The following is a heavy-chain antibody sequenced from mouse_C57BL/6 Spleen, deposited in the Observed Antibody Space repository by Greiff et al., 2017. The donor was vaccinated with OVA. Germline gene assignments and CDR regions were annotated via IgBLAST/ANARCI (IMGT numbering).Heavy chain of an antibody. CDR1: GYSITSGYY. CDR3: AGGRRYYAMDY. CDR2: ISYDGSN. D-gene: IGHD1-1*01. V-gene: IGHV3-6*01. Sequence: EVQLVESGPGLVKPSQSLSLTCSVTGYSITSGYYWNWIRQFPGNKLEWMGYISYDGSNNYNPSLKNRISITRDTSKNQFFLKLNSVTTEDTATYYCAGGRRYYAMDYWGQGTSVTVSS. J-gene: IGHJ4*01.